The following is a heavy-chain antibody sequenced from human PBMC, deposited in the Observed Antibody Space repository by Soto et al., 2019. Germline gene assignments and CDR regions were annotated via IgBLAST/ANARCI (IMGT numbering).Heavy chain of an antibody. Sequence: QVQLVQSGAEVKKPGSSVKVSCKASGGTFSSYTFIWVRQAPGQGLEWMGRIIPIIGKATSAQNFQGRVTITADKSTSTANLELSSLRSEDTAVYYCVMSDDVINHEGPISFYWGQGTLVTVSS. CDR3: VMSDDVINHEGPISFY. V-gene: IGHV1-69*02. CDR2: IIPIIGKA. CDR1: GGTFSSYT. J-gene: IGHJ4*02. D-gene: IGHD3-16*01.